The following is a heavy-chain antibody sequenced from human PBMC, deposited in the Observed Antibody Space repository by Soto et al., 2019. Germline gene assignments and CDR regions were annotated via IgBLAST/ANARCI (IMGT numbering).Heavy chain of an antibody. CDR3: TTGGGY. V-gene: IGHV3-15*01. Sequence: EVQLVESGGGLVKPGGSLRLACAASGFTFSDAWMSWVRQAPGKGLECVGRMKSKNDGGTIEYAAPMKGRFTISRDDSKNTLYVEMNSLKTEDTAVYYCTTGGGYWGQGTLVTVSS. CDR1: GFTFSDAW. D-gene: IGHD3-16*01. J-gene: IGHJ4*02. CDR2: MKSKNDGGTI.